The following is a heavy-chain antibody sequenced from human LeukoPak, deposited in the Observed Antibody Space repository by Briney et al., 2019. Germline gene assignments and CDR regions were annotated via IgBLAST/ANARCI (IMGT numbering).Heavy chain of an antibody. D-gene: IGHD1-26*01. J-gene: IGHJ3*02. CDR3: AREKWELLSTDDASDI. Sequence: ASVKGSCKASGYTFTSYGISWVRQAPGQGLEWMGWISAYNGNTNYAQKLQGRVTMTTDTSTSTAYMELRSLRSDDTAVYYCAREKWELLSTDDASDIWGQGTMVTVSS. CDR2: ISAYNGNT. CDR1: GYTFTSYG. V-gene: IGHV1-18*01.